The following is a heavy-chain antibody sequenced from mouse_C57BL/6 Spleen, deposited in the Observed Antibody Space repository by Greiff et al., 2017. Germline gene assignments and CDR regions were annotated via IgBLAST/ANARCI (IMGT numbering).Heavy chain of an antibody. CDR1: GYTFTDYY. V-gene: IGHV1-26*01. CDR2: INPNNGGT. D-gene: IGHD2-13*01. CDR3: ASEFYGDFAWFAY. J-gene: IGHJ3*01. Sequence: EVQLQQSGPELVKPGASVKISCKASGYTFTDYYMNWVKQSHGKSLEWIGDINPNNGGTSYNQKFKGKATLTVDKSSSPAYMALRSLTSEDSAVYYGASEFYGDFAWFAYWGQGTLVTVSA.